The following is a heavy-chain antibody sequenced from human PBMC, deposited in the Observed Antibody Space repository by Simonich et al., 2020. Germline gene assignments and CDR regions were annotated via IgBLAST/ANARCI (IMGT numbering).Heavy chain of an antibody. Sequence: QVQLVQSGAEVKKPGASVKVSCKASGYTFTGYYMHGVRQATGQGLGWRGWINPNRGDTNYEQKVKGGVTMTRDTSISTAYMELSRLRSDDTAVYYCARGGVQYSYYYMDVWGKGTTVTVSS. CDR2: INPNRGDT. D-gene: IGHD3-3*01. CDR3: ARGGVQYSYYYMDV. J-gene: IGHJ6*03. CDR1: GYTFTGYY. V-gene: IGHV1-2*02.